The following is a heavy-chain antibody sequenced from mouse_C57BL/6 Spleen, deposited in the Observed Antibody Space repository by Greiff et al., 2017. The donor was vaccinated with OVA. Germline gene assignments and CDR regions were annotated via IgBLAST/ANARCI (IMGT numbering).Heavy chain of an antibody. CDR2: IRLKSDNYAT. CDR1: GFTFSNYW. Sequence: EVKLEESGGGLVQPGGSMKLSCVASGFTFSNYWMNWVRQSPEQGLEWVAQIRLKSDNYATHYAVSVKGRFTISRDDSKDSVDQQMNNLRAEDAGIYYGAAEDYWGQGTTLTVSS. J-gene: IGHJ2*01. V-gene: IGHV6-3*01. CDR3: AAEDY.